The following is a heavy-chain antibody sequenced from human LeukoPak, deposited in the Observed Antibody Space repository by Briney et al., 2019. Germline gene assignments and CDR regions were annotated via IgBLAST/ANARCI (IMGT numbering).Heavy chain of an antibody. V-gene: IGHV3-30*02. CDR2: IRYDGSNK. D-gene: IGHD3-10*01. CDR3: AKDRFGSGSYLNY. Sequence: SGGSLRPSCAASGFTFSSYGMHWVRQAPGKGLEWVAFIRYDGSNKYYADSVKGRFTISRDNSKNTLYLQMNSLTAEDTAVYYCAKDRFGSGSYLNYWGQGTLVTVSS. J-gene: IGHJ4*02. CDR1: GFTFSSYG.